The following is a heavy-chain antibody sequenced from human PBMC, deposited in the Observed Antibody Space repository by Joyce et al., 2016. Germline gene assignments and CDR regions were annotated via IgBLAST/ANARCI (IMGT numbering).Heavy chain of an antibody. CDR2: IYHNEST. CDR1: GASVSSGGYS. Sequence: QLQLQESGSGLVKPSQTLSLTCAVSGASVSSGGYSWRWIRQPPGKGLEWIGYIYHNESTYYNPSLKSRFAISVDRSKNQFSLKLAAVTAADTAVYYCASGFNFERRSFFDYWGQGALVTVSS. CDR3: ASGFNFERRSFFDY. V-gene: IGHV4-30-2*01. J-gene: IGHJ4*02. D-gene: IGHD3-10*01.